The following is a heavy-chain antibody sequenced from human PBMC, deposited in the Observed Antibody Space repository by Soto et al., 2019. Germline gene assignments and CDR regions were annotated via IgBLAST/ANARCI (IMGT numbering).Heavy chain of an antibody. CDR1: GYSFTDYH. Sequence: ASVKVSCKASGYSFTDYHIHWVRQAPGQGLEWLGRINPKSGGTSTAQKFQGWVTMTTDTSISTASMELTRLTSDDTAIYYCARGHSTDCSHGGCSFFYNTDMDVWG. CDR3: ARGHSTDCSHGGCSFFYNTDMDV. J-gene: IGHJ6*02. V-gene: IGHV1-2*04. D-gene: IGHD1-1*01. CDR2: INPKSGGT.